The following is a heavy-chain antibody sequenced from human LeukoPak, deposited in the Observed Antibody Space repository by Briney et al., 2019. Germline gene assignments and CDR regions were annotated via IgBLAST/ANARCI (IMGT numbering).Heavy chain of an antibody. CDR2: IYYSGST. D-gene: IGHD3-3*01. Sequence: SETLSLTCTVSGGSISSGDYYWSWIRQPPGKGLEWIGYIYYSGSTYYNPSLKSRVIISVDTSKNQFSLKLSSVTAADTAVYYCARAVTTIFGVVPYYFDYWGQGNLVTVSS. V-gene: IGHV4-30-4*01. J-gene: IGHJ4*02. CDR3: ARAVTTIFGVVPYYFDY. CDR1: GGSISSGDYY.